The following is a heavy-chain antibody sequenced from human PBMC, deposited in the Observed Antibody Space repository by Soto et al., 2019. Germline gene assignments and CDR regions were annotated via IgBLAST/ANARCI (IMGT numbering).Heavy chain of an antibody. J-gene: IGHJ6*02. CDR3: ARVIRDIVVVPAAMGDYYGMDV. CDR1: GGSTSSVGYY. V-gene: IGHV4-31*03. D-gene: IGHD2-2*01. Sequence: SETLSLTCTVSGGSTSSVGYYWGWIRQYPEKGLEWIWYIYYSGSTYYNPSLKRRVTISVDTSKNQFSLKLTSVTAADTAVYYCARVIRDIVVVPAAMGDYYGMDVWGQGTTVTVS. CDR2: IYYSGST.